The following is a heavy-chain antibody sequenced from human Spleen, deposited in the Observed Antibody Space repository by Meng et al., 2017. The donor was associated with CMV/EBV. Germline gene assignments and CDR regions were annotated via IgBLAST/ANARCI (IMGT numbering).Heavy chain of an antibody. CDR2: LSCDGSHK. CDR3: AREEPNAFWSGSYDY. D-gene: IGHD3-3*01. CDR1: GFTYTSHA. V-gene: IGHV3-30*04. J-gene: IGHJ4*02. Sequence: SGFTYTSHAMHWVRQAPGKGLEWAAVLSCDGSHKDYAVSVEGRFTISRDNSKNTLNLQMNSLRAEDTAVYYCAREEPNAFWSGSYDYWGQGTLVTVSS.